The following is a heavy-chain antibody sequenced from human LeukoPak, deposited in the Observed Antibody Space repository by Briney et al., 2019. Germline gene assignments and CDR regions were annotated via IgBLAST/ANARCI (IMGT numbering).Heavy chain of an antibody. V-gene: IGHV3-30*02. Sequence: GGSLRLSCAASGFVFSTHGMHWVRQAPGKGLEWVAFIRYDGSNKYYADSVKGRFTISRDNSKNTLYLQMNSLRAEDTAVYYCAKPRGYYYYYMDVWGKGTTVTISS. CDR3: AKPRGYYYYYMDV. J-gene: IGHJ6*03. CDR2: IRYDGSNK. CDR1: GFVFSTHG.